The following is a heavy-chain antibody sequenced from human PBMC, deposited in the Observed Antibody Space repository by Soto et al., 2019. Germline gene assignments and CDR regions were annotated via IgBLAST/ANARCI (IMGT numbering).Heavy chain of an antibody. CDR3: ARELENYDFWSGYYTAFNWFDP. Sequence: ASVKVSCKASGYTFTSYGISWVRQAPGQGLEWMGWISAYNGNTNYAQKLQGRVTMTTDTSTSTAYMELRSLRSDDTAVYYCARELENYDFWSGYYTAFNWFDPWGQGTLVTVS. J-gene: IGHJ5*02. D-gene: IGHD3-3*01. CDR1: GYTFTSYG. V-gene: IGHV1-18*04. CDR2: ISAYNGNT.